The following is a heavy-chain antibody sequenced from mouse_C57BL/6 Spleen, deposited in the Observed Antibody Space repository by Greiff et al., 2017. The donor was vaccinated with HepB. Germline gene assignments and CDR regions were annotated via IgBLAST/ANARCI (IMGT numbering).Heavy chain of an antibody. V-gene: IGHV1-9*01. CDR1: GYTFTGYW. J-gene: IGHJ4*01. CDR2: ILPGSGST. D-gene: IGHD1-1*01. Sequence: VKLQESGAELMKPGASVKLSCKATGYTFTGYWIEWVKQRPGHGLEWIGEILPGSGSTNYNEKFKGKATFTADTSSNTAYMQLSSLTTEDSAISYCARWGYYGSSYSHYYAMDYWGQGTSVTVSS. CDR3: ARWGYYGSSYSHYYAMDY.